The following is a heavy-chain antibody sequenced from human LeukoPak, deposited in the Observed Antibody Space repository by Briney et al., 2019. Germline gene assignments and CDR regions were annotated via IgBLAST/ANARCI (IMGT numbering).Heavy chain of an antibody. V-gene: IGHV3-53*01. CDR3: AKDRGPYSSGWYVDY. CDR1: GFTVSSNY. D-gene: IGHD6-19*01. CDR2: IYSGGST. Sequence: PGGSLRLSCAASGFTVSSNYMSWVRQAPGKGLEWVSIIYSGGSTFYADSVKGRFTISRDNSKNTLYLQMNSLRAEDTAVYYCAKDRGPYSSGWYVDYWGQGTLVTVSS. J-gene: IGHJ4*02.